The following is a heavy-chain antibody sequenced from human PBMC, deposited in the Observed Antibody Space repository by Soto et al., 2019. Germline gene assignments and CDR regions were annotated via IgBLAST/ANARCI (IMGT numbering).Heavy chain of an antibody. CDR2: FHPERGET. J-gene: IGHJ6*03. D-gene: IGHD6-13*01. CDR3: AREAAGYYYYYYMDV. CDR1: GFTLSDSS. Sequence: GASVKVSCKVSGFTLSDSSIHWVRQAPGKGLEWMGGFHPERGETSYPQKFQGRVTMTEDTSINTAYMELSSLRSEDTAVYYCAREAAGYYYYYYMDVWGKGTTVTVSS. V-gene: IGHV1-24*01.